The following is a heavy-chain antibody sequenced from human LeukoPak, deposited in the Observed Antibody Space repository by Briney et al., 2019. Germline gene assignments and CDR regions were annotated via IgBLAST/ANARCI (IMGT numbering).Heavy chain of an antibody. CDR2: INHSGST. CDR1: GGSFSGYY. Sequence: PSETLSLTCAVYGGSFSGYYWSWIRQPPGKGLEWIGEINHSGSTNYNPSLKSRVTISVDTSKNQFSLKLSSVTAADTAVYYCARGRTSGFGEFGLRAFDIWGQGTMVTVSS. CDR3: ARGRTSGFGEFGLRAFDI. D-gene: IGHD3-10*01. J-gene: IGHJ3*02. V-gene: IGHV4-34*01.